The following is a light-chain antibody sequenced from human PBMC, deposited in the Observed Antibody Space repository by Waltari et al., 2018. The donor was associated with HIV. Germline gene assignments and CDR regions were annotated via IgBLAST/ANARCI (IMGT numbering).Light chain of an antibody. Sequence: EIVLIQSPAILSLSPGERATLSRRASQSVTNYLAWYQQKPGQAPRLLIYDASIRATGIPDRFSGSGSGTVFNLTISSLGPEDFAVYYCQQCSDWPLSFGGGSRVEIK. CDR1: QSVTNY. CDR2: DAS. V-gene: IGKV3-11*01. J-gene: IGKJ4*01. CDR3: QQCSDWPLS.